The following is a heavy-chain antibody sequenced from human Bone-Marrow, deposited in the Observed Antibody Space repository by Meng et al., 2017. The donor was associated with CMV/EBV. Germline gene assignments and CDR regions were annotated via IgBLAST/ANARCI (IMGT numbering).Heavy chain of an antibody. CDR1: GFTFSSYA. J-gene: IGHJ6*02. CDR3: AKKHYYYGMDV. CDR2: ISGSGGST. V-gene: IGHV3-23*01. Sequence: GESLKISCAASGFTFSSYAMSWVRQAPGKGLEWVSAISGSGGSTYYADSVKGRFTISRDNSKNTLYLQMNSLRAEDTAVYYCAKKHYYYGMDVWGQGNTVNFAS.